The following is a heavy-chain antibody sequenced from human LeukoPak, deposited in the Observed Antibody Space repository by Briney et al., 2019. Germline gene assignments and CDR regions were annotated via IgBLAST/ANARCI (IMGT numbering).Heavy chain of an antibody. V-gene: IGHV3-30*03. Sequence: GGSLTPSCGASGFIFSTYSMNWARQAPGKGLVGVADISYDGSNKYYADSVKGRFTISRDNSKNTLYLQMNSLRAEDTAGYYCARTSEDSSGYYYLTFDYWGQGTLVTVSS. J-gene: IGHJ4*02. D-gene: IGHD3-22*01. CDR1: GFIFSTYS. CDR2: ISYDGSNK. CDR3: ARTSEDSSGYYYLTFDY.